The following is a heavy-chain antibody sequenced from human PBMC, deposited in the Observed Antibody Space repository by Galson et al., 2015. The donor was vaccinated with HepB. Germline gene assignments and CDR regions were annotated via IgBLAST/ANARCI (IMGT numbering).Heavy chain of an antibody. V-gene: IGHV3-30*18. CDR3: AKDLSTQYWGPFDY. D-gene: IGHD2-8*02. CDR1: GFTFSTYG. J-gene: IGHJ4*02. CDR2: ISYDGSNK. Sequence: SLRLSCAASGFTFSTYGMHWVRQAPGKGLEWVAIISYDGSNKYYADSVKGRFTISRDNSKNTLYLQMNSLRAEDTAVYYCAKDLSTQYWGPFDYGGQGTLVTVSS.